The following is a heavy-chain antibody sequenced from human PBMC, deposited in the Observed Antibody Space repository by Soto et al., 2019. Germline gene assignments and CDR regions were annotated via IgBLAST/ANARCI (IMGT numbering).Heavy chain of an antibody. D-gene: IGHD5-12*01. CDR1: GFTFSRYA. CDR3: AKAWMDNARQRYFDH. Sequence: GGSLRLSCAASGFTFSRYAMSWDRQAPGKGLEWVSAISGSGGGTYYADSVKGRFTISRDNSKNTLYLQMNSLRAEDTAVYSCAKAWMDNARQRYFDHWGQGTLVTVSS. CDR2: ISGSGGGT. V-gene: IGHV3-23*01. J-gene: IGHJ4*02.